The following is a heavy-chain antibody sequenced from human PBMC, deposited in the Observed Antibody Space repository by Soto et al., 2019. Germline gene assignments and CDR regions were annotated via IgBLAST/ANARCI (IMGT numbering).Heavy chain of an antibody. J-gene: IGHJ4*02. CDR1: GGTFSSYT. Sequence: QVQLVQSGAEVKKPGSSVKVSCKASGGTFSSYTISWVRQAPGQGLEWMGRIIPILGIANYAQKFQGRVTITEDKSTSTAYMELSSLRSEDTAVYYCATPYSSSWYYFDYWGQGTLVTVSS. V-gene: IGHV1-69*02. CDR3: ATPYSSSWYYFDY. CDR2: IIPILGIA. D-gene: IGHD6-13*01.